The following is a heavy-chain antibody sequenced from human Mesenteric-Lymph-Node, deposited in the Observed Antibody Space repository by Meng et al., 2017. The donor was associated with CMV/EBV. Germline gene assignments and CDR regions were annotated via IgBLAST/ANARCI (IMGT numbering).Heavy chain of an antibody. CDR1: GFTFSSYG. D-gene: IGHD3/OR15-3a*01. CDR3: ARGFLAHYDFWTASYSYYGLDV. V-gene: IGHV3-30-3*01. J-gene: IGHJ6*02. CDR2: ISYDGSDK. Sequence: GGSLRLSCAASGFTFSSYGINWVRQAPGKGLQWVAIISYDGSDKFYADSVKGRFTISRDNSKNTLYLQMNSLRFEDTALYYCARGFLAHYDFWTASYSYYGLDVWGQGTTVTVSS.